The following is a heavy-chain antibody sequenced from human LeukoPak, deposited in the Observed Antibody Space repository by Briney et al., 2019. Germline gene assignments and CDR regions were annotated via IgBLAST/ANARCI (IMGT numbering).Heavy chain of an antibody. CDR2: IYYSGST. CDR1: GGSISSYY. Sequence: SETLSLTCTVSGGSISSYYWSWIRQPPGKGLEWIGYIYYSGSTNYNPSLKSRVTISVDTSKNQFSLKLSSVTAADTAMYYCARLMVAGTSLNYMDVWGKGTTVTISS. J-gene: IGHJ6*03. D-gene: IGHD6-19*01. CDR3: ARLMVAGTSLNYMDV. V-gene: IGHV4-59*01.